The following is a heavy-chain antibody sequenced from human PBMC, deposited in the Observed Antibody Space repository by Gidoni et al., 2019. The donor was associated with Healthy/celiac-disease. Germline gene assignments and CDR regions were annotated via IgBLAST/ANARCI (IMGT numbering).Heavy chain of an antibody. D-gene: IGHD1-26*01. V-gene: IGHV3-11*01. CDR1: GFTFRDYY. J-gene: IGHJ5*02. CDR3: ARDQGGGSYSWFDP. CDR2: ISSSGSTI. Sequence: QVQLVESGGGVVKTGGSLRLSWSGSGFTFRDYYMSWIRQAPGKGLEWVSYISSSGSTIYYADSVKGRFTISRDNAKNSLYLQMNSLRAEDTAVYYCARDQGGGSYSWFDPWGQGTLVTVSS.